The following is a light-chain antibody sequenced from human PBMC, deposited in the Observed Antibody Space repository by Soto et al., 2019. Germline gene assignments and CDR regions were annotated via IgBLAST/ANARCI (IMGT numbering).Light chain of an antibody. CDR2: AAS. Sequence: AIRMSQSPSSFAASTGVRVTITCRASQGISSCLALYQQKPGKAPKLLIYAASTLQSEVPSRFSGSGSGTDFTLTINRLQPDDFATYYCQQYNSLPWTFGQGTNVDI. CDR3: QQYNSLPWT. V-gene: IGKV1-8*01. CDR1: QGISSC. J-gene: IGKJ1*01.